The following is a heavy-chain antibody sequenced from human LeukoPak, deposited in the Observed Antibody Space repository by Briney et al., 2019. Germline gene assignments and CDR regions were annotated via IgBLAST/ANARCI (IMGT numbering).Heavy chain of an antibody. CDR2: ISPFNGNT. D-gene: IGHD1-26*01. V-gene: IGHV1-18*01. CDR3: ARTYSTSTLVAATGFDY. Sequence: RASVKVSCKASGYTFTSHGITWVRQAPGQGLEWIGWISPFNGNTNYAQKVQGTVTMTTDTSTSTAYMELRNLRSDDTAVYYCARTYSTSTLVAATGFDYWGQGTLVTVSS. CDR1: GYTFTSHG. J-gene: IGHJ4*02.